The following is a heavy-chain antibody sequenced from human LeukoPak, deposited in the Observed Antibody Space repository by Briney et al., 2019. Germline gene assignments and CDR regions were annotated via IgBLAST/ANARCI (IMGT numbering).Heavy chain of an antibody. D-gene: IGHD3-3*01. CDR2: ISGSGGST. V-gene: IGHV3-23*01. Sequence: GGSLRLSCAASGFTFSSYAMSWVRQAPGKGLEWVSAISGSGGSTYYADSVKGRFTISRDNSKNTLYLQMNSLRAEDTAVYYCAKDSGNYDFWSGYFSPYNWFDPWGQGTLVTVAS. J-gene: IGHJ5*02. CDR1: GFTFSSYA. CDR3: AKDSGNYDFWSGYFSPYNWFDP.